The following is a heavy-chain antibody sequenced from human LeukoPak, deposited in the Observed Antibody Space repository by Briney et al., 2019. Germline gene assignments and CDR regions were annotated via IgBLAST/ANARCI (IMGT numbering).Heavy chain of an antibody. J-gene: IGHJ5*02. D-gene: IGHD1-26*01. CDR2: INPNSGGT. CDR3: ARADSGSYLAWFDP. CDR1: GYTFTSYG. Sequence: GASVKVSCKASGYTFTSYGISWVRQAPGQGLEWMGWINPNSGGTNYAQKFQGRVTMTRDTSISTAYMELSRLRSDDTAMYYCARADSGSYLAWFDPWGQGALVTVSS. V-gene: IGHV1-2*02.